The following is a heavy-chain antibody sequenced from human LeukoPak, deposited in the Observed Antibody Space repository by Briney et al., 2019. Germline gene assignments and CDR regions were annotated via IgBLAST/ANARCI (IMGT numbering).Heavy chain of an antibody. Sequence: SETLSLTCTVSGGSISSGGYYWSWIRQHPGKGLEWIGYIYYSGSTYYNPSLKSRVTISVDTSKNQFSLKLSSVTTADTAVYYCARSVVTLYWYFDLWGRGTLVTVSS. J-gene: IGHJ2*01. V-gene: IGHV4-31*03. CDR1: GGSISSGGYY. CDR2: IYYSGST. CDR3: ARSVVTLYWYFDL. D-gene: IGHD4-23*01.